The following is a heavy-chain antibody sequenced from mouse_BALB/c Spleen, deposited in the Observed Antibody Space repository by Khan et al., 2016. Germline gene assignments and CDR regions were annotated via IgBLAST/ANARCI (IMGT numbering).Heavy chain of an antibody. D-gene: IGHD2-3*01. Sequence: QVQLQQSGAELAKPGASVKMSCKASGYTFTSYWMHWVKQRPGQGLEWIGYINPSTGYTEYNQKFKDKATLTADKSSSTAYMQLSSLTSEDPAVYSWARSDDGYPWFDYWGQGTLVNVDA. J-gene: IGHJ3*01. CDR2: INPSTGYT. CDR3: ARSDDGYPWFDY. V-gene: IGHV1-7*01. CDR1: GYTFTSYW.